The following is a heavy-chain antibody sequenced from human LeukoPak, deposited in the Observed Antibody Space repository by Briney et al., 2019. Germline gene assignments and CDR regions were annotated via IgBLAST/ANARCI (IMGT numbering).Heavy chain of an antibody. CDR3: ARAIDY. V-gene: IGHV3-21*01. Sequence: GGSLRLSCAASGFTFSSYSMNWVRQAPGKGLEWVSGITPSSSSRYYAESVKGRFTISRDNAKNSLYLQVHSLRAEDTAVYYCARAIDYWGQGTLVTVSS. CDR2: ITPSSSSR. D-gene: IGHD2-2*01. J-gene: IGHJ4*02. CDR1: GFTFSSYS.